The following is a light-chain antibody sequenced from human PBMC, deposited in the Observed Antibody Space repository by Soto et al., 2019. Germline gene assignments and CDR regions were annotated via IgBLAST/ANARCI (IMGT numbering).Light chain of an antibody. CDR2: DAS. CDR1: QSISTW. CDR3: QQYHSFSWT. Sequence: DIQMTQSPSTLSASVGDSVTITCRASQSISTWLAWYQQKPGKAPKLLIYDASSLEGGVPSRFSGSGSGTEFTLTISGLQPDDFATYYCQQYHSFSWTFGQGTKVDIK. V-gene: IGKV1-5*01. J-gene: IGKJ1*01.